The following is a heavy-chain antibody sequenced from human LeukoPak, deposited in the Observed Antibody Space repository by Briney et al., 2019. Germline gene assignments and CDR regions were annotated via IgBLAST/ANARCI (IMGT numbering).Heavy chain of an antibody. Sequence: SETLSLTCTVSGGSISSYYWSWIRQPPGKGLEWIGYIYYSGSTNYNPSLKSRVTISVDTSKNQFSLKLSSVTAADTAVYYCARVLGHPADHFWSGYSPARYYLDYWGQGTLVTVSS. CDR2: IYYSGST. CDR3: ARVLGHPADHFWSGYSPARYYLDY. D-gene: IGHD3-3*02. V-gene: IGHV4-59*01. CDR1: GGSISSYY. J-gene: IGHJ4*02.